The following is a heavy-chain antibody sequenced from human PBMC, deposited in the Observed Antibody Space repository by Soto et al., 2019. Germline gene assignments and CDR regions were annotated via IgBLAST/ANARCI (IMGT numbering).Heavy chain of an antibody. Sequence: QVQRVQSGAEVKKPGSSVKVSCKASGGVFRNYAINWVRQAPGQGLELMGGIITVFGTADYPQKFQGRVTITADESTTTAYMDLTSLKTEDTAVYFCARDRWGSYSFDSWGQGTLVTVAS. CDR2: IITVFGTA. J-gene: IGHJ5*01. CDR1: GGVFRNYA. V-gene: IGHV1-69*01. CDR3: ARDRWGSYSFDS. D-gene: IGHD1-26*01.